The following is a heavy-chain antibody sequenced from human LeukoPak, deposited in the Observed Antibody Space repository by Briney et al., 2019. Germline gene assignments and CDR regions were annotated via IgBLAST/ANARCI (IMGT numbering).Heavy chain of an antibody. Sequence: PGGSLRLSCAASGFTFDTYWMSWVRQALGKGLEWVANIKQDGSEKDYVDSVKGRFTISRDNAKNSLYLQMNSLRAEDTGVYYCARGDTQSKYRQFDSWGQGSLVIVSS. D-gene: IGHD3-16*02. V-gene: IGHV3-7*04. CDR3: ARGDTQSKYRQFDS. CDR1: GFTFDTYW. J-gene: IGHJ4*02. CDR2: IKQDGSEK.